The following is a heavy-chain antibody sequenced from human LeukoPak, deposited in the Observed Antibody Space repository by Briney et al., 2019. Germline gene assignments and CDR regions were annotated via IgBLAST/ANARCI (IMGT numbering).Heavy chain of an antibody. CDR1: GGSISSSSYY. Sequence: PSETLSLTCTVSGGSISSSSYYWGWIRQPPGKGLEWIGSIYYSGSTYYNPSLKSRVTISVDTSKNQFSLKLSSVTAADTAVYYCARGGKQQLVLLSGWFDPWGQGTLVTVSS. J-gene: IGHJ5*02. CDR3: ARGGKQQLVLLSGWFDP. V-gene: IGHV4-39*07. CDR2: IYYSGST. D-gene: IGHD6-13*01.